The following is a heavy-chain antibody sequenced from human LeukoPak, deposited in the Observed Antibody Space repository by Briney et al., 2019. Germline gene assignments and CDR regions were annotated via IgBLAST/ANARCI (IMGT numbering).Heavy chain of an antibody. CDR3: AKDAVAGTYDY. V-gene: IGHV3-53*01. D-gene: IGHD6-19*01. Sequence: GGSLRLSCAASGFSVITDYMTWVRQAPGKGLEWVSTLYSSGNTYYADSVKGRFTISRDNSKNTLYLQMNSLRAEDTAVYYCAKDAVAGTYDYWGQGTLVTVSS. CDR2: LYSSGNT. J-gene: IGHJ4*02. CDR1: GFSVITDY.